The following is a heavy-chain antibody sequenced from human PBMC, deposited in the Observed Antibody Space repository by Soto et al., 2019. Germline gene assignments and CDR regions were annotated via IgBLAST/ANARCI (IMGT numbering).Heavy chain of an antibody. CDR1: GGSFSGYY. CDR3: ARWGLNWFDP. J-gene: IGHJ5*02. Sequence: PSETLSLTCAVYGGSFSGYYWSWIRQPPGKGLEWIGEINHSGSTNYNPSLKSRVTISVDTSKNQFSLKLSSVTAADTAVYYCARWGLNWFDPWGQGTLVTVSS. CDR2: INHSGST. D-gene: IGHD3-16*01. V-gene: IGHV4-34*01.